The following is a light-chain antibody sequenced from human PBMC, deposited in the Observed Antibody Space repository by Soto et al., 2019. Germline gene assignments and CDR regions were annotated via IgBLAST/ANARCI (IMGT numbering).Light chain of an antibody. CDR2: EVS. Sequence: QSALTQPAFVSGSPGQSITISCTGTSSDVGGYNYVSWYQQHPGKAPKLMIYEVSNRPSGVSNRFSGSKSGNTASLTISGLQAEDEADYYCSSYTSSSTLVVFGGGTKLTVL. CDR3: SSYTSSSTLVV. CDR1: SSDVGGYNY. V-gene: IGLV2-14*01. J-gene: IGLJ2*01.